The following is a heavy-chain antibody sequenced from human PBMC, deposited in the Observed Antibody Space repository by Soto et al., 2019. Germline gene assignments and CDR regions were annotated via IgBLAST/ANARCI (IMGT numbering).Heavy chain of an antibody. D-gene: IGHD6-25*01. Sequence: SETLSLTCAVSGDSISSYYCMWIRQPPGKGLESIGYLYYGRSANYNPSLKSRVTLSVDTSTNQCSLTLSSMTAADTAVYYCARNLEQRLPKHYYYYGMDVWGQGTTVTSP. CDR2: LYYGRSA. CDR1: GDSISSYY. CDR3: ARNLEQRLPKHYYYYGMDV. V-gene: IGHV4-59*01. J-gene: IGHJ6*02.